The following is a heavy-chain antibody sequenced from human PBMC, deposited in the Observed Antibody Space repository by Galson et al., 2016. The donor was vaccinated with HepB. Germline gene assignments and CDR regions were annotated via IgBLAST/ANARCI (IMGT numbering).Heavy chain of an antibody. Sequence: SLRLSCAASGFTFSNYAMHWVRQAPGKGLEWVAVISYDGSNKNYADSVKGRFTISRDNSKNTLYLQMNSLRVEDTAVYYCAKGYGYFDSWGQGTLVTVSS. CDR1: GFTFSNYA. J-gene: IGHJ4*02. D-gene: IGHD4-17*01. CDR3: AKGYGYFDS. V-gene: IGHV3-30-3*01. CDR2: ISYDGSNK.